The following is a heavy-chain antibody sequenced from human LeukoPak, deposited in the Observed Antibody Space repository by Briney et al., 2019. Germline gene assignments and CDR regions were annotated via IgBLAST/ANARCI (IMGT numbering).Heavy chain of an antibody. J-gene: IGHJ4*02. CDR1: GFTFSDYY. CDR2: IRSKAYGGTT. Sequence: PGGSLRLSCAASGFTFSDYYMTWIRQAPGKGLEWVGFIRSKAYGGTTEYAASVKGRFTISRDDSKSIAYLQMNSLKTEDTAVYYCTREGITGTAGSDGYWGQGTLVTVSS. V-gene: IGHV3-49*03. CDR3: TREGITGTAGSDGY. D-gene: IGHD1-20*01.